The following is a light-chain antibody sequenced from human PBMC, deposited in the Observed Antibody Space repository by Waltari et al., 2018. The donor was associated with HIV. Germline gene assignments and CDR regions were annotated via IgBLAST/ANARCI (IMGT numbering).Light chain of an antibody. CDR1: QSVLYSSSNTNY. CDR2: LAS. CDR3: QQYYDSPT. V-gene: IGKV4-1*01. J-gene: IGKJ3*01. Sequence: DIVMTQSPDSLAVSLGERATINCKSSQSVLYSSSNTNYLAWYQQKPGQPPKLLIHLASIRESGIPDRFSGSGSGTDFTLTISSLQAEDVAVYYCQQYYDSPTFGPGTKLDIK.